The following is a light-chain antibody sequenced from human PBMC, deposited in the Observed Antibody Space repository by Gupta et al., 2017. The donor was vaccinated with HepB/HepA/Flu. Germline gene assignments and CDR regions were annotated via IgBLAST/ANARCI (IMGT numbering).Light chain of an antibody. CDR2: GAS. V-gene: IGKV3-20*01. J-gene: IGKJ3*01. Sequence: EIVLTQSPGTLSLSPGERATRSCRASQSVSSIYLAWYQHKPGQAPRLLIYGASSRATGIPDRFSGSGSGTVFTLTISRLEPEDFAVYYCHQYGYLGTFGPGTKVDMK. CDR1: QSVSSIY. CDR3: HQYGYLGT.